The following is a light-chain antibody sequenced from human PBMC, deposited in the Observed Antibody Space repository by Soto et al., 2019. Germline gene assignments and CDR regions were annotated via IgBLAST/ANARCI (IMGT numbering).Light chain of an antibody. Sequence: EIVMTQSPGTLSVSTEEGATLSCRASQSVDRNLAWYQQKPGQAPRLLIYDASTRPTGIPDRFSGSGSGTEFRLTISSLQSEDFAVYYCQQYDSWPLTCGGGTKVEIK. CDR3: QQYDSWPLT. CDR1: QSVDRN. J-gene: IGKJ4*01. V-gene: IGKV3D-15*01. CDR2: DAS.